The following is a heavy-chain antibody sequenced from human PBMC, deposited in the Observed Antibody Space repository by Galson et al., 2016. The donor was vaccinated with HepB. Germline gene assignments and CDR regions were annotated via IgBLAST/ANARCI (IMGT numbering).Heavy chain of an antibody. CDR2: IFSGDAT. CDR1: GFSVSGKY. CDR3: EGYSDPFEI. J-gene: IGHJ3*02. V-gene: IGHV3-53*01. D-gene: IGHD3-22*01. Sequence: SLRLSCAASGFSVSGKYMSWARQAPGKGLEWVSAIFSGDATYYRDSVKGRFTISRDTSKNTLYLQMNNLRAEDTAIYYREGYSDPFEIWGQGTMVTVSS.